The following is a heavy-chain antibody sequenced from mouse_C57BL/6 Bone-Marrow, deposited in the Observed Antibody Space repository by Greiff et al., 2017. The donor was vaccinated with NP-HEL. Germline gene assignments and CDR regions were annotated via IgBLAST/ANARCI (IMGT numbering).Heavy chain of an antibody. CDR1: GFTFSSYT. V-gene: IGHV5-9*01. D-gene: IGHD2-4*01. CDR2: ISGGGGNT. Sequence: EVQLQESGGGLVKPGGSLKLSCAASGFTFSSYTMSWVRQTPEKRLEWVATISGGGGNTYYPDSVKGRFTISRDNAKNTLYLQMSSLRSEDTALYYCARRGDYDYDDYAMDYWGQGTSVTVSS. CDR3: ARRGDYDYDDYAMDY. J-gene: IGHJ4*01.